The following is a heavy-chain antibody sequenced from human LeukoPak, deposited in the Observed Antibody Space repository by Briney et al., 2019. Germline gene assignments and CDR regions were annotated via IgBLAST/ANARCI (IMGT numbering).Heavy chain of an antibody. CDR2: ISYDGSNK. CDR1: GFTFSSYS. Sequence: GRSLRLSCAVSGFTFSSYSMHWVRQAPGKGLEWVALISYDGSNKYYADSVKGRFTISRDNSRNTLYIQMNSLRAEDSAVFYCARDGYNPALYYMDVWGKGTTVTVSS. D-gene: IGHD5-24*01. J-gene: IGHJ6*03. V-gene: IGHV3-30*04. CDR3: ARDGYNPALYYMDV.